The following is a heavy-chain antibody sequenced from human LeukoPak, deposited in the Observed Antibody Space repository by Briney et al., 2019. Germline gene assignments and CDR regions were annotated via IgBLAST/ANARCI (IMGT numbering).Heavy chain of an antibody. D-gene: IGHD2-8*01. CDR3: AREDTGVAFDI. CDR1: RFTFSSYE. V-gene: IGHV3-48*03. J-gene: IGHJ3*02. CDR2: ISGSGIK. Sequence: PGGSLRLSCAASRFTFSSYEMNWVRQAPGKGLEWVSYISGSGIKHYADSVKGRFTTSRDNAKNSLYLQVNSLRVEDTAVYYCAREDTGVAFDIWGQGTTVTV.